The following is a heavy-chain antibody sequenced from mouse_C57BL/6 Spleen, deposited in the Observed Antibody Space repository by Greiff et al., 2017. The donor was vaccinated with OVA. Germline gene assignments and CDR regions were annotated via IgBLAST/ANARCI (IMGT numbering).Heavy chain of an antibody. CDR1: GYTFTSYW. V-gene: IGHV1-64*01. D-gene: IGHD2-5*01. CDR2: IHPNSGST. Sequence: QVQLKQPGAELVKPGASVKLSCTASGYTFTSYWMHWVKQRPGQGLEWIGMIHPNSGSTNYNEKFKSKATLTVDKSSSTAYMQLSSLTSEDSAVYYGARTHYSNYEYFDVWGTGTTVTVSS. CDR3: ARTHYSNYEYFDV. J-gene: IGHJ1*03.